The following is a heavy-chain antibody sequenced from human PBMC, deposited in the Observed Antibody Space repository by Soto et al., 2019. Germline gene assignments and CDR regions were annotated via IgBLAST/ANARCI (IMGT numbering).Heavy chain of an antibody. CDR2: IYWDDDK. Sequence: QITLKESGPTLVKPTQTLTLTCTFSGFSLNTSGVGVGWIRQPPGKALDWLALIYWDDDKRYSPSLRYRLTITKDTSKNQVVLTMTNMDPVDTATYFCAHRREDRGGLGTFDYWGQGSLVTVSS. CDR3: AHRREDRGGLGTFDY. CDR1: GFSLNTSGVG. V-gene: IGHV2-5*02. J-gene: IGHJ4*02. D-gene: IGHD2-15*01.